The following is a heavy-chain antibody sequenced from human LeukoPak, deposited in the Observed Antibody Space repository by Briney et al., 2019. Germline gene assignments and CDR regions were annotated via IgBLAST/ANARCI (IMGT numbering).Heavy chain of an antibody. CDR2: ISYDGSNK. D-gene: IGHD3-22*01. V-gene: IGHV3-30*18. CDR3: AKDDDYYDSSDYYYSPPLDY. Sequence: GGSLRLSCAASGFTFSSYGIHWVRQAPGKGLEWVAVISYDGSNKYYADSVKGRFTISRDNSKNTLYLQMNSLRTEDTAVYYCAKDDDYYDSSDYYYSPPLDYWGQGTLVTVSS. CDR1: GFTFSSYG. J-gene: IGHJ4*02.